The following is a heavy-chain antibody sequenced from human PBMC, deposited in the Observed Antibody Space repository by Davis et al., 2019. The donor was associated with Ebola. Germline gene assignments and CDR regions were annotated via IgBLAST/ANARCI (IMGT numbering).Heavy chain of an antibody. D-gene: IGHD5-24*01. CDR3: ARSRDGYRAFDY. J-gene: IGHJ4*02. V-gene: IGHV4-34*01. CDR2: INHSGST. Sequence: SETLSLTFAVYGWSFSGYYWSWIRQPPGKGLEWIGEINHSGSTNYNPSLKSRVTISVDTSKNQFSLKLSSVTAADTAVYYCARSRDGYRAFDYWGQGTLVTVSS. CDR1: GWSFSGYY.